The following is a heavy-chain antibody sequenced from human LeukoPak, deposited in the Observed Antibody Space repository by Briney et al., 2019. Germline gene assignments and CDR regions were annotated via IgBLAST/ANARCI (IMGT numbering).Heavy chain of an antibody. CDR3: AGNRCSGGSCYPTDY. D-gene: IGHD2-15*01. CDR1: GFTFSSYS. Sequence: GGSLRLSCAASGFTFSSYSMNWVRQASGKGLEWVSSISSSSSYIYYADSVKGRFTISRDNAKNSLYLQMNSLRAEDTAVYYCAGNRCSGGSCYPTDYWGQGTLVTVSS. V-gene: IGHV3-21*01. J-gene: IGHJ4*02. CDR2: ISSSSSYI.